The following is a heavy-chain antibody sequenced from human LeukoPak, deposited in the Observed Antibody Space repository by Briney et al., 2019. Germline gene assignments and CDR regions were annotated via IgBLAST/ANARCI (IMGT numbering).Heavy chain of an antibody. J-gene: IGHJ4*02. D-gene: IGHD5-18*01. CDR2: IYYSGSA. CDR1: GGSITSYY. Sequence: PSETLSLTCTVSGGSITSYYWSWIRQPPGKGLEWNGYIYYSGSANYNPSLKSRVTISVDTSKNQFSLKLSSVTAADTAVYYCAKDLGGLYSYGSFDYWGQGTLVTVSS. V-gene: IGHV4-59*01. CDR3: AKDLGGLYSYGSFDY.